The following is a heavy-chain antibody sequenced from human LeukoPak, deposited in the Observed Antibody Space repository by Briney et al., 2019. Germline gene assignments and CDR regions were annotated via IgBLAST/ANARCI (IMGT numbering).Heavy chain of an antibody. CDR1: GGSFSGYY. V-gene: IGHV4-34*01. D-gene: IGHD5-18*01. CDR2: INHSGST. J-gene: IGHJ6*04. Sequence: SETLSLTCAVYGGSFSGYYWSWIRQPPGKGLEWIGEINHSGSTNYNPSLKSRVTISVDTSKNQFSLKLSSVTAADTAVYYCARGFGYSYGSRYYHYGMDVWGKGTTVTVSS. CDR3: ARGFGYSYGSRYYHYGMDV.